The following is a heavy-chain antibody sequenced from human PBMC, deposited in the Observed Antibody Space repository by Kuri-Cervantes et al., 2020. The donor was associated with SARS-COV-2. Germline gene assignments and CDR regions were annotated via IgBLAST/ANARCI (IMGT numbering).Heavy chain of an antibody. CDR1: GFTVSSNE. CDR3: TTEAPPNAFDI. V-gene: IGHV3-38-3*01. J-gene: IGHJ3*02. CDR2: ISGGST. Sequence: GESLKISCAASGFTVSSNEMSWVRQAPGKGLEWVSSISGGSTYYADSRKGRFTISRDDSKNTLYLQMNSLKTEDTAVYYCTTEAPPNAFDIWGQGTMVTVSS.